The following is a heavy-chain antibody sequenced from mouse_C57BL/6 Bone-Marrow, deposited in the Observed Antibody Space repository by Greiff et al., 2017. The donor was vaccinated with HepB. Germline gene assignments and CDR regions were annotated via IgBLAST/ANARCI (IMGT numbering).Heavy chain of an antibody. Sequence: EVKLMESGGGLVQPGESLKLSCESNEYEFPSHDMSWVRKTPEKRLELVAAINSDGGSTYYPDTMERRFIISRDNTKKTLYLQMSSLRSEDTALYYCASYYINWDYYAMDYWGQGTSVTVSS. CDR1: EYEFPSHD. CDR3: ASYYINWDYYAMDY. CDR2: INSDGGST. J-gene: IGHJ4*01. V-gene: IGHV5-2*01. D-gene: IGHD2-5*01.